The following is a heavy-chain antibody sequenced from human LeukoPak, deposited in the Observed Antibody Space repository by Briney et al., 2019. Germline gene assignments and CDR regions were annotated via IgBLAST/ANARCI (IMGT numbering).Heavy chain of an antibody. D-gene: IGHD3-10*01. J-gene: IGHJ5*02. CDR2: IKSKADGGAT. V-gene: IGHV3-15*01. Sequence: PGGSLRLSCATSGFAFNNAWMSWVRQAPGMGLEWVGRIKSKADGGATDYAAPVKGRFTISRDDSTNTLYLQISGLKTEDTAVYYCARDRGDRGWFDPWGQGTLVTVSS. CDR3: ARDRGDRGWFDP. CDR1: GFAFNNAW.